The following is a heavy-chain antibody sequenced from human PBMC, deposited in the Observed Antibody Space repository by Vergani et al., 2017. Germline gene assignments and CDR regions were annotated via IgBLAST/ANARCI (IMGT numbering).Heavy chain of an antibody. CDR2: IKQDGSEK. CDR1: GFTVSSNY. CDR3: ATDRSVPATARPGLYGMDV. Sequence: EVQLVESGGGLIQPGGSLRLSCAASGFTVSSNYMSWVRQAPGKGLEWVANIKQDGSEKYYVDSVKGRFTISRDNAKNSLYLQMNSLRAEDTAVYYCATDRSVPATARPGLYGMDVWGQGTTVTVSS. V-gene: IGHV3-7*03. D-gene: IGHD2-2*01. J-gene: IGHJ6*02.